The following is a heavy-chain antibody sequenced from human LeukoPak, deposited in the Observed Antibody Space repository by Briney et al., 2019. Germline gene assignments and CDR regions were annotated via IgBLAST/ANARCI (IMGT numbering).Heavy chain of an antibody. CDR3: ARGGGNGGGWVGHFYYMDV. V-gene: IGHV4-39*07. CDR2: VYYGGNT. CDR1: GGSISRSSYY. J-gene: IGHJ6*03. D-gene: IGHD4-23*01. Sequence: SETLSLTCSVSGGSISRSSYYWGWIRQPPGKGPEWIGSVYYGGNTYYNPSLKSRVTISVDTSKNQCSLKLNSVTAADTAVYYCARGGGNGGGWVGHFYYMDVWGKGTTVTVSS.